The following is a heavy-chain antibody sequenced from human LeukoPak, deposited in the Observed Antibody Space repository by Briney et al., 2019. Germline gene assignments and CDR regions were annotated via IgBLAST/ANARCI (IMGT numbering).Heavy chain of an antibody. CDR2: IKQDGSEK. CDR1: GFTFSSYW. D-gene: IGHD6-13*01. V-gene: IGHV3-7*03. Sequence: GGSLRLSCAASGFTFSSYWLTWVRQAPGKGLEWVANIKQDGSEKNYVDSVKGRFTISRDNAKNSLYLQMNSLRVEDTAVYYCAREESGHSSSWYRDFGYWGQGTLVTVSS. J-gene: IGHJ4*02. CDR3: AREESGHSSSWYRDFGY.